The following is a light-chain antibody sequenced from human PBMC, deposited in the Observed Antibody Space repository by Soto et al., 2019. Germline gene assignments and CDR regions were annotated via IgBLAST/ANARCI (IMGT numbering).Light chain of an antibody. CDR3: QQYDKWPPTT. CDR1: QSVISN. J-gene: IGKJ5*01. Sequence: EVVMTQSPATLSVSPGARATLSCRASQSVISNVAWYQQKHAQAPRLLIHTASTRATHIPGRFSGRGSGTDFTLNIDSLQSEVFATYCCQQYDKWPPTTFGQGTRLEI. CDR2: TAS. V-gene: IGKV3-15*01.